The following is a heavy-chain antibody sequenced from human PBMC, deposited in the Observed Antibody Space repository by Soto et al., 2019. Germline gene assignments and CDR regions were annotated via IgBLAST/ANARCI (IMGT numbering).Heavy chain of an antibody. J-gene: IGHJ4*02. CDR3: AREFDSSGSSYYFDY. CDR2: IIPIFGTA. D-gene: IGHD3-22*01. V-gene: IGHV1-69*13. Sequence: GASVKVSCKASGGTFSRYAISWVRQAPGQGLEWMGGIIPIFGTANYAQKFQGRVTITADESTSTAYMELSSLRSEDTAVYYCAREFDSSGSSYYFDYWGQGTLVT. CDR1: GGTFSRYA.